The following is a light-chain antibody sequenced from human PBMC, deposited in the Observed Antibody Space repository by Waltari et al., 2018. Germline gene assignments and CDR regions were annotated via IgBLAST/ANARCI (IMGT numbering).Light chain of an antibody. V-gene: IGKV3-20*01. CDR1: QSVSGSS. CDR2: GVS. CDR3: QQHGSSPDWT. J-gene: IGKJ1*01. Sequence: EFVLTQSPGTLSLSPGERATLSCRASQSVSGSSLAWYQQKPGQAPWLLIYGVSSRATGIPDRFSGSGSGTDFTLTISRLEPEDSAVYYCQQHGSSPDWTFGQGTKVEI.